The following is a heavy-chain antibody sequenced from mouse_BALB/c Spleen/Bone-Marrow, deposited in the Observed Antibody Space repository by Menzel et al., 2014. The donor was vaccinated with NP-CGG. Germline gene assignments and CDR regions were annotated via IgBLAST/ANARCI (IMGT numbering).Heavy chain of an antibody. CDR1: GYTFTRYV. CDR3: ARERDCGDYFDY. Sequence: VQLKESGPELVKPGASVKMSCKASGYTFTRYVIHWVRRKPGQGLDWIGYINPYNEGSKYTEKFKGESTLTSDKSSHTAHMVRSRMTADDSAVYCSARERDCGDYFDYWGQGTTLTVSS. J-gene: IGHJ2*01. D-gene: IGHD3-3*01. V-gene: IGHV1-14*01. CDR2: INPYNEGS.